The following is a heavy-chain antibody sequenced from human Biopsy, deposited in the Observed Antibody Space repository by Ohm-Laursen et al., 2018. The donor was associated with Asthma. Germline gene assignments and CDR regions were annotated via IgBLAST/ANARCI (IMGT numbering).Heavy chain of an antibody. Sequence: SETLSLTWLVSGDAMSTSGSYWGWIRQSPGKGLEWIGSIYYSGRTYYNPSLESRVTISADTSKNHFSLKVTSVTAADTAVYYCARVVSSSSYWYFDLWGRGDLVTVSS. V-gene: IGHV4-39*02. CDR2: IYYSGRT. CDR1: GDAMSTSGSY. D-gene: IGHD6-6*01. CDR3: ARVVSSSSYWYFDL. J-gene: IGHJ2*01.